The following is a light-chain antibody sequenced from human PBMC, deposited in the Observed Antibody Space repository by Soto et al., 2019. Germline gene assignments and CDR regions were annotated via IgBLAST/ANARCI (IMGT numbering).Light chain of an antibody. J-gene: IGLJ2*01. Sequence: QLVLTQPPSASGTPGQRVTISCSGGSSNIGSYTVNWYQQLPGTAPKLLIYTSNQRPSGVPDRFSGSKSGTSASLSISGLQSEDEADYYCAAWDDGLNGPVFGGGTKLTVL. CDR2: TSN. CDR3: AAWDDGLNGPV. CDR1: SSNIGSYT. V-gene: IGLV1-44*01.